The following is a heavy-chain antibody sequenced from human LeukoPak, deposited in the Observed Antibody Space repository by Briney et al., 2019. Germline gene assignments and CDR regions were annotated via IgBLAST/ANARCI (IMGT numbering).Heavy chain of an antibody. CDR2: IIHSGST. CDR3: ARGFSGFWEFDL. D-gene: IGHD1-14*01. CDR1: GGSFSGYY. V-gene: IGHV4-34*01. Sequence: SETLSLTCAVYGGSFSGYYWSWIRQTPEKGLEWIGEIIHSGSTNYSPSLKSRVTISVDASKNQLSLQLRSATAADAGVYFCARGFSGFWEFDLWGQGTLVTVSS. J-gene: IGHJ4*02.